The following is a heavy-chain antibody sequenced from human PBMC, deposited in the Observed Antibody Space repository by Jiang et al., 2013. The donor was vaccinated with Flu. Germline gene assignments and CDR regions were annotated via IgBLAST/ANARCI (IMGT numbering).Heavy chain of an antibody. D-gene: IGHD4-23*01. CDR3: ARHSPRYGGSH. CDR1: GDSISSSSYY. Sequence: GSGLVKPSETLSLTCTVSGDSISSSSYYWGWIRQPPGKGLEWIGSIYYSGSTYYNPSLKSRVTISVDTSKNQFSLKLSSVTAADTAVYYCARHSPRYGGSHWGQGTLVTVSS. J-gene: IGHJ4*02. V-gene: IGHV4-39*01. CDR2: IYYSGST.